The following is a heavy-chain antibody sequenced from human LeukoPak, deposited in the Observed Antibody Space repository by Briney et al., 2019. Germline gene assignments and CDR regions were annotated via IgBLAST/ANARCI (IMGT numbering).Heavy chain of an antibody. V-gene: IGHV4-39*01. J-gene: IGHJ5*02. CDR2: IRYSGST. CDR3: ATSDTVSTYNWFDP. CDR1: GGSISSNTYI. D-gene: IGHD5/OR15-5a*01. Sequence: SETLSLTCNVSGGSISSNTYIWGWIRRPPGKGLEWIGSIRYSGSTYYNPSLKSRVTISADTSKNQFSLNLSSLTAADTAVYYCATSDTVSTYNWFDPWGQGTLVTVS.